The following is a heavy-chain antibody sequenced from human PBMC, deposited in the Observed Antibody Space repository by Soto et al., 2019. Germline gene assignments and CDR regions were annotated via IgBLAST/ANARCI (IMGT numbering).Heavy chain of an antibody. CDR2: IYHSGST. CDR1: GGSISSSSYY. V-gene: IGHV4-39*01. J-gene: IGHJ4*02. D-gene: IGHD3-16*01. Sequence: QLQLQESGPGLVRPSETLSLTCTVSGGSISSSSYYWGWIRQPPGKGLEWIATIYHSGSTYYNPPXXXRXXIPVDTSKDPLSLKLTSGTATDTAVYDWAGHVDVPLVAFDSWGQGTLVSVPS. CDR3: AGHVDVPLVAFDS.